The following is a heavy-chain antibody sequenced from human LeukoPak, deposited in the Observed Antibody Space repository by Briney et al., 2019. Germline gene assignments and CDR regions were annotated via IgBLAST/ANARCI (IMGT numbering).Heavy chain of an antibody. D-gene: IGHD3-3*01. CDR2: LSSNSYYI. V-gene: IGHV3-21*04. CDR1: GFTFSRYT. J-gene: IGHJ4*02. CDR3: ARDQYDTWSRRGNFDS. Sequence: GGSLRLSCAASGFTFSRYTMNWVRQAPGKGLEWVSALSSNSYYIYYSDSLKGRFTISRDNTKNSLYLQMNSLRAEDTAVFYCARDQYDTWSRRGNFDSWGQGTLVIVSS.